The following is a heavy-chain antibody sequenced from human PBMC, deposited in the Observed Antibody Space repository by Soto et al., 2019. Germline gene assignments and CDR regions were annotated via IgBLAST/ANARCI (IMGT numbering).Heavy chain of an antibody. CDR1: GYTFTGYY. V-gene: IGHV1-2*02. Sequence: SVKVSCKASGYTFTGYYMHWVRQAPGQGLEWMGWINPNSGGTNYAQKFQGRVTMTRDTSISTAYMELSRLRSDDTAVYYCARDATGYSYGHDAFDIWGQGSMVTVSS. CDR3: ARDATGYSYGHDAFDI. D-gene: IGHD5-18*01. J-gene: IGHJ3*02. CDR2: INPNSGGT.